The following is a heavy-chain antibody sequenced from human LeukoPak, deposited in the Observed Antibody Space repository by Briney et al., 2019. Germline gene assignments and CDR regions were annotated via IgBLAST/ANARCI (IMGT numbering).Heavy chain of an antibody. V-gene: IGHV3-48*04. CDR3: ARVGKQWLAPTDSDY. CDR2: ISSGSNTI. D-gene: IGHD6-19*01. CDR1: GFTFSSYT. J-gene: IGHJ4*02. Sequence: GGSLRLSCAASGFTFSSYTMNWVRQAPGKGLEWVSYISSGSNTIYYADSVKGRFTISRDNAKNSLYLQMNSLRAEDTAVYYCARVGKQWLAPTDSDYWGQGTLVTVSS.